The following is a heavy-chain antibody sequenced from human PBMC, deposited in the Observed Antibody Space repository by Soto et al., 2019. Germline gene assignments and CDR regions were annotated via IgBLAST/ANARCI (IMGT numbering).Heavy chain of an antibody. CDR1: GGSIRPDD. Sequence: PSETLSVTWTGSGGSIRPDDWRGIRQPPGKGLEWIGYISYSGSTNYNPSLRSRVTISLDTSKNQFSLKLNSVTAADTAVYYCVRLPWADSGGTFDPPGQGTLVTRST. CDR2: ISYSGST. J-gene: IGHJ5*02. CDR3: VRLPWADSGGTFDP. V-gene: IGHV4-59*01. D-gene: IGHD4-17*01.